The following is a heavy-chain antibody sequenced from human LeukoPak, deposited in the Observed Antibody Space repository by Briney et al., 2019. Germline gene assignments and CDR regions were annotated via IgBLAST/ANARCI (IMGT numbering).Heavy chain of an antibody. CDR1: GGSFSGYY. V-gene: IGHV4-34*01. Sequence: SETLSLTCAVYGGSFSGYYRSWIRQPPGKGLEWIGEINHSGSTNYNPSLKSRVTISVDTSKNQFSLKLSSVTAADTAVYYCARGDSSGWYFDYWGQGTLVTVSS. D-gene: IGHD6-19*01. CDR2: INHSGST. J-gene: IGHJ4*02. CDR3: ARGDSSGWYFDY.